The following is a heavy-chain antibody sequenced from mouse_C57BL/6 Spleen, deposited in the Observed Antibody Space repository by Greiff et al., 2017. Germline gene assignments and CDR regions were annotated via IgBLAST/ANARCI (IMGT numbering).Heavy chain of an antibody. V-gene: IGHV1-81*01. CDR1: GYTFTSYG. CDR2: IYPRSGNT. CDR3: ARGDCFAWFAY. Sequence: QVQLQQSGAELARPGASVKMSCKASGYTFTSYGISWVKQRTGQGLEWIGEIYPRSGNTYYNEKFKGKATLTSAKSSSKAYMELRSLTSEDSAVYFCARGDCFAWFAYWGQGTLVTVSA. J-gene: IGHJ3*01.